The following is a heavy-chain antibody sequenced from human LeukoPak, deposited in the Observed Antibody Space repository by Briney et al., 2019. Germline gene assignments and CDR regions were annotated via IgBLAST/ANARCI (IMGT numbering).Heavy chain of an antibody. Sequence: GGSLRLSCAASGFTFSDYNMRWIRQAPGKGLEWVSSISRSGSTKYYADSVKGRFTISRDNAKNLLYLQMNSLRAEDTAVYYCARVGYDILTGYYSGYFDYWGQGTLVTVSS. J-gene: IGHJ4*02. CDR2: ISRSGSTK. CDR3: ARVGYDILTGYYSGYFDY. V-gene: IGHV3-11*04. CDR1: GFTFSDYN. D-gene: IGHD3-9*01.